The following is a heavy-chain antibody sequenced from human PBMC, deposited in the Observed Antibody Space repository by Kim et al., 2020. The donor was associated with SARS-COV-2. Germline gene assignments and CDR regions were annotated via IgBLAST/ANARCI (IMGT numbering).Heavy chain of an antibody. CDR1: GGSISSSSYY. CDR3: ARLQGASGYYRWYFDL. D-gene: IGHD3-22*01. V-gene: IGHV4-39*01. J-gene: IGHJ2*01. Sequence: SETLSLTCTVSGGSISSSSYYWGWIRQPPGKGLEWIGSIYYSGSTYYNPSLKSRVTISVDTSKNQFSLKLSSVTAADTAVYYCARLQGASGYYRWYFDLWGRGTLVTVSS. CDR2: IYYSGST.